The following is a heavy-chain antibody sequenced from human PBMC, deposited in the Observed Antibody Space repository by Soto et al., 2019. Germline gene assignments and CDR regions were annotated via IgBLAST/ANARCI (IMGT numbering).Heavy chain of an antibody. CDR1: GFTFSSYG. CDR2: IWYDGSNK. Sequence: AGGSLRLSCAASGFTFSSYGMHWVRQAPGKGLEWVAVIWYDGSNKYYADSVKGRFTISRDNSKNTLYLQMNSLRAEDTAVYYCARGCLSGGSCYAIDYWGQGTLVTVSS. CDR3: ARGCLSGGSCYAIDY. J-gene: IGHJ4*02. V-gene: IGHV3-33*01. D-gene: IGHD2-15*01.